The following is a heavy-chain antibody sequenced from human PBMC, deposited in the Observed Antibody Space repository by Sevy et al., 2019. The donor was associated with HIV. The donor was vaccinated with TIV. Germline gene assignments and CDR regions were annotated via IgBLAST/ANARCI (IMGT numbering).Heavy chain of an antibody. CDR2: IYTSGST. D-gene: IGHD3-3*01. V-gene: IGHV4-61*02. Sequence: SETLSLICTVSGGSISSGSYYWSWIRQPAGKGLEWIGRIYTSGSTNYNPSLKSRVTMSVDTSKNQFSLKLSSVTAADTAVYYCARDPDYDFWSGYYTGPPLWGQGTLVTVSS. CDR1: GGSISSGSYY. J-gene: IGHJ4*02. CDR3: ARDPDYDFWSGYYTGPPL.